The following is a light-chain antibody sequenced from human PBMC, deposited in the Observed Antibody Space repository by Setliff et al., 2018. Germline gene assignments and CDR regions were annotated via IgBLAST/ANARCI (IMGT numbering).Light chain of an antibody. CDR1: SSDVGGYNY. CDR3: SSYTSSGTPYV. J-gene: IGLJ1*01. Sequence: SVLTQPASVSGPPGQSITISCTGTSSDVGGYNYVSWYQQHPGKAPKLMIYDVSKRPSGVSNRFSGSKSGNTASLTISGLQAEDEADYYCSSYTSSGTPYVFGTGTKVTVL. V-gene: IGLV2-14*01. CDR2: DVS.